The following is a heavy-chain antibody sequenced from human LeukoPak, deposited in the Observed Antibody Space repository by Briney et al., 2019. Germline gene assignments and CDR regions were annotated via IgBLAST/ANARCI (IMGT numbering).Heavy chain of an antibody. J-gene: IGHJ1*01. CDR2: IYHSGST. CDR3: ARAEQQLVPEYFQH. CDR1: GGSISSSNW. D-gene: IGHD6-13*01. V-gene: IGHV4-4*02. Sequence: PSETLSLTCAVSGGSISSSNWWSWVRQPPGKGLEGIGEIYHSGSTNYNPSLKSRATISVDKSKNQFSLTLSSVTAADTAVYYCARAEQQLVPEYFQHWGQGTLVTVSS.